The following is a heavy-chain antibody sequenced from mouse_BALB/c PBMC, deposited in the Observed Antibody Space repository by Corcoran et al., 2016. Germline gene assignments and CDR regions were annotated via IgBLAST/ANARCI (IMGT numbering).Heavy chain of an antibody. CDR3: ARPFITTVVAPAY. CDR1: GYTFTSYV. J-gene: IGHJ3*01. Sequence: EVQLQQSGPELVKPGASVKMSCKASGYTFTSYVMHWVKLKPGQGLEWIGYINPYNDGTKYNEKFKGKATLTSDKSSSTAYMELSSLTSEDSAVYYCARPFITTVVAPAYWGQGTLVTVSA. CDR2: INPYNDGT. D-gene: IGHD1-1*01. V-gene: IGHV1S136*01.